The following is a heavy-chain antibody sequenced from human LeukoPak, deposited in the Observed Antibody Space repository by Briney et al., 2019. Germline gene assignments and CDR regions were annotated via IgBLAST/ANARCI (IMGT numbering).Heavy chain of an antibody. Sequence: SETLSLTCTVSGGSVSSGSYYWSWIRQPPGKGLEWIGYIYYSGSTNYNPSLKSRVTISVDTSKNQFSLKLSSVTAADTAVYYCASTCYYDSSGYHPDYWGQGTLVTVSS. D-gene: IGHD3-22*01. CDR1: GGSVSSGSYY. V-gene: IGHV4-61*01. J-gene: IGHJ4*02. CDR2: IYYSGST. CDR3: ASTCYYDSSGYHPDY.